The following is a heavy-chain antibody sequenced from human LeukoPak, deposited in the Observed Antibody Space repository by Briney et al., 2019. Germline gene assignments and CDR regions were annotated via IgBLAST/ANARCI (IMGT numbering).Heavy chain of an antibody. J-gene: IGHJ5*02. CDR3: ARVVGCSSTSCYVVWFDP. CDR2: ISAYNGNT. Sequence: ASVKVSYKASGYTFTSYGISWVRQAPGQGLEWMGWISAYNGNTNYAQKLQGRVTMTTDTSTSTAYMELRSLRSDDTAVYYCARVVGCSSTSCYVVWFDPWGQGTLVTVSS. CDR1: GYTFTSYG. V-gene: IGHV1-18*04. D-gene: IGHD2-2*01.